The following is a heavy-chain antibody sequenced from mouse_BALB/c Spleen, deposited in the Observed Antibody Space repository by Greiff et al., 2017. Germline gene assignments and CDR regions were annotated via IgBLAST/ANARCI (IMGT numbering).Heavy chain of an antibody. CDR3: ARHEEITAYGDY. J-gene: IGHJ2*01. V-gene: IGHV5-12-1*01. D-gene: IGHD2-4*01. CDR2: ISSGGGST. CDR1: GFAFSSYD. Sequence: EEKLVESGGGLVKPGGSLKLSCAASGFAFSSYDMSWVRQTPEKRLEWVAYISSGGGSTYYPDTVKGRFTISRDNAKNTLYLQMSSLKSEDTAMYYCARHEEITAYGDYWGQGTTLTVSS.